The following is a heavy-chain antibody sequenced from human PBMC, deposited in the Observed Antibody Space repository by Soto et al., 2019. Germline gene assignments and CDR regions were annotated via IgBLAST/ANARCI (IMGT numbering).Heavy chain of an antibody. CDR1: GFTFDDYA. D-gene: IGHD3-22*01. CDR2: ISWNSGSI. V-gene: IGHV3-9*01. CDR3: AKDGSPYYYDSSGYPADYYGMDV. Sequence: SCAASGFTFDDYAMHWVRQAPGKGLEWVSGISWNSGSIGYADSVKGRFTISRDNAKNSLYLQMNSLRAEDTALYYCAKDGSPYYYDSSGYPADYYGMDVWGQGTTVTVSS. J-gene: IGHJ6*02.